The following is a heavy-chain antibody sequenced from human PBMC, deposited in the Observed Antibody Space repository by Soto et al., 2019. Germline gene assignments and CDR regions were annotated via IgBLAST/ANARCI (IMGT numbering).Heavy chain of an antibody. CDR3: ARDQVRYCSDGSCFGFDP. Sequence: ASVKVSCKASGYTFTRYGISWVRQAPGQGLEWMGWISAYNGNTNYAQKLQGRVTMTTDTSTSTAYMELRSLRSDDTAVYYCARDQVRYCSDGSCFGFDPWGQGTLVTVSS. V-gene: IGHV1-18*01. J-gene: IGHJ5*02. CDR2: ISAYNGNT. CDR1: GYTFTRYG. D-gene: IGHD2-15*01.